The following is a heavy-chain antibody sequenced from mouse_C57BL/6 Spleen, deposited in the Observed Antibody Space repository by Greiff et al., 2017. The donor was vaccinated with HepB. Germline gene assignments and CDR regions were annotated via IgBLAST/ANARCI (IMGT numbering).Heavy chain of an antibody. J-gene: IGHJ1*03. CDR1: GFNIKNTY. CDR2: IDP. Sequence: VQLQQSVAELVRPGASVKLSCTASGFNIKNTYMHWVKQRPEQGLEWIGRIDPADTSSNTAYLQLSSLTSEDTAIYYCARDWDGYFDVWGTGTTVTVSS. D-gene: IGHD4-1*01. CDR3: ARDWDGYFDV. V-gene: IGHV14-3*01.